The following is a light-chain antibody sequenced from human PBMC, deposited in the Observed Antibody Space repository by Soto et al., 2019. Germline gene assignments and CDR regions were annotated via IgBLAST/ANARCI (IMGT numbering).Light chain of an antibody. V-gene: IGKV1-5*03. CDR1: QSVSAW. J-gene: IGKJ5*01. CDR3: QHYDSYSSIT. CDR2: KAS. Sequence: DIHMTQSPSTLSASVGDRVTITCRASQSVSAWLAWYQQKPGKAPNLLIYKASTLETGVPSRFSGSGSGTEFTLTISSLQPDDFATYYCQHYDSYSSITFGHGTRLEIK.